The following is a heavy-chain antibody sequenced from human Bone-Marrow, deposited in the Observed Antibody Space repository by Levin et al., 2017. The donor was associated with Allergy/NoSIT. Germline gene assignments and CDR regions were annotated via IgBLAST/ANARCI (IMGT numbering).Heavy chain of an antibody. CDR2: ISSRSTTV. Sequence: PGGSLRLSCAASGFSFSIYYMTWFRQAPGKGLEWISYISSRSTTVYYADSVEGRFTISRDNAKNSLYLQMKSLRVDDTAVYFCARVGLDQWELPSNFLDNWGQGTLVTVSS. D-gene: IGHD1-26*01. CDR3: ARVGLDQWELPSNFLDN. V-gene: IGHV3-11*01. J-gene: IGHJ4*02. CDR1: GFSFSIYY.